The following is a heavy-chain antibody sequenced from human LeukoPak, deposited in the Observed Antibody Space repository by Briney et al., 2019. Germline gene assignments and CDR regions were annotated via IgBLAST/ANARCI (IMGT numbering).Heavy chain of an antibody. CDR1: GLTFHNTW. CDR3: AADGEYAFLV. J-gene: IGHJ3*01. Sequence: GRSLRLSCAASGLTFHNTWMHWIRHAPGKGLVWVSRILNDGITTTYADSVKGRFTISRDNAKNTLYLQMNSLRADDTAVYYCAADGEYAFLVWGQGTMVTVSS. V-gene: IGHV3-74*01. D-gene: IGHD2/OR15-2a*01. CDR2: ILNDGITT.